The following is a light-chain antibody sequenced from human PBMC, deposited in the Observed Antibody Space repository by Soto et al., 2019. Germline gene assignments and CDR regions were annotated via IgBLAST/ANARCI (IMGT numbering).Light chain of an antibody. V-gene: IGLV1-47*01. CDR3: AAWDDSLSGRYV. J-gene: IGLJ1*01. Sequence: QSVLTQPPSASGTPGQRVTISCSGSSSNIGSNYVYWYQQLPGTAPKLLIYRNNQRPSGVPDRFSGSKSGTSASLAINGLRSEDEADYYCAAWDDSLSGRYVFGTGTKLTVL. CDR1: SSNIGSNY. CDR2: RNN.